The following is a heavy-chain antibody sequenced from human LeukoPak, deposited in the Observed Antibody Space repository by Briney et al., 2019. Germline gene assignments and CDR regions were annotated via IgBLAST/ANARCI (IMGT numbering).Heavy chain of an antibody. J-gene: IGHJ3*02. Sequence: ASVKVSCKASGYTFTGYYMHWVRQAPGQGLEWMGWINSNSGGTNYAQKFQGWVTMTRDTSISTAYMELSRLRSDDTAVYYCASRSGYGDDAFDIWGQGTMVTVSS. V-gene: IGHV1-2*04. D-gene: IGHD3-22*01. CDR3: ASRSGYGDDAFDI. CDR1: GYTFTGYY. CDR2: INSNSGGT.